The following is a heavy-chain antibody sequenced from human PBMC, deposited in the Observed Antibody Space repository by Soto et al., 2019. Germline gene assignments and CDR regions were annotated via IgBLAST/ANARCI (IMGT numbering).Heavy chain of an antibody. D-gene: IGHD1-26*01. CDR2: ISYDGSNK. CDR1: GFTFSSYA. V-gene: IGHV3-30-3*01. CDR3: ARDRGMGV. Sequence: VQLVESGGGVVQPGRSLRLSCAASGFTFSSYAMHWVRQAPGKGLEWVAVISYDGSNKYYADSVKGRFTISRDNSKNTLYLQMNSLRAEDTAVYYCARDRGMGVWGQGTLVTVSS. J-gene: IGHJ4*02.